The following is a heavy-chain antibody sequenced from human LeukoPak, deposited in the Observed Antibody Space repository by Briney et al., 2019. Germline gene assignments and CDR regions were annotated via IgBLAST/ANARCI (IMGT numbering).Heavy chain of an antibody. CDR3: ARDSNGEDIGVFDF. CDR2: IRASDGYT. Sequence: PGGSLRLSSVASGFTFSTYAVMWVRQAPGKGLEWVSAIRASDGYTEYADSVKGRFTISRGNSKKTLYLQIRSPRAEDTAIYYFARDSNGEDIGVFDFGGQGTLVSVSS. CDR1: GFTFSTYA. V-gene: IGHV3-23*01. D-gene: IGHD4-17*01. J-gene: IGHJ3*01.